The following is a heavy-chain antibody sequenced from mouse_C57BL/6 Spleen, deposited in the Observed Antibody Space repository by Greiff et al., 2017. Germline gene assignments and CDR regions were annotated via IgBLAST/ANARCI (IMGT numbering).Heavy chain of an antibody. CDR3: AREEGFITMVVPYWYFDV. V-gene: IGHV1-72*01. Sequence: QVQLQQPGAELVKPGASVKLSCKASGYTFTSYWMHWVKQRPGRGLEWIGRIDPNSGGTKYNEKFKSKATLTVDKPSSTAYMQLSSLTSEDSAFYYCAREEGFITMVVPYWYFDVWGTGTTVTVSS. J-gene: IGHJ1*03. D-gene: IGHD1-1*01. CDR2: IDPNSGGT. CDR1: GYTFTSYW.